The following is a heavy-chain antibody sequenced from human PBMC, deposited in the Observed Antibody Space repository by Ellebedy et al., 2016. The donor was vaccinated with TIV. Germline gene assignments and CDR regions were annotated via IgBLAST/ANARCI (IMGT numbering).Heavy chain of an antibody. CDR3: ARGPKRIAAAGTDY. V-gene: IGHV4-38-2*02. D-gene: IGHD6-13*01. CDR1: GYSISSGYY. CDR2: INHSGST. J-gene: IGHJ4*02. Sequence: SETLSLTXTVSGYSISSGYYWSCIRQPPGKGLAWIGEINHSGSTNYNPSLKSRVTISVDTSKNQFSLQLSSVTAADTAVYYCARGPKRIAAAGTDYWGQGTLVTVSS.